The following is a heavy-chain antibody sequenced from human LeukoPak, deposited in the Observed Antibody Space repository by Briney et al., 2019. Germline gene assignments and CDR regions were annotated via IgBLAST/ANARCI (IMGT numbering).Heavy chain of an antibody. D-gene: IGHD6-19*01. CDR1: GFPFSIYE. CDR2: IGSSCTTI. V-gene: IGHV3-48*03. Sequence: GGSLRLSCAVSGFPFSIYEMSWVRQAPGKGLEWVSNIGSSCTTIYYADSVKGRFSISRDNAKSSLYLQMNSLRVEDTAVYYCALLAVASDFDYWGQGALATVSS. CDR3: ALLAVASDFDY. J-gene: IGHJ4*02.